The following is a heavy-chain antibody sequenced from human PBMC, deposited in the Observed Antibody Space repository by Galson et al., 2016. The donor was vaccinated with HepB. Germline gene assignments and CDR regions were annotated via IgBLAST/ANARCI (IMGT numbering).Heavy chain of an antibody. V-gene: IGHV3-23*01. CDR2: ISGSGGST. D-gene: IGHD6-25*01. Sequence: SLRLSCAASGFTFSSYAMSWVRQAPGKGLEWVSGISGSGGSTYYADSVKGRFTISRDNSKNTLYPQMNSLRAEDTAVHYCAKTGGQRRGDYFDYWGQGTLVTVSS. CDR3: AKTGGQRRGDYFDY. CDR1: GFTFSSYA. J-gene: IGHJ4*02.